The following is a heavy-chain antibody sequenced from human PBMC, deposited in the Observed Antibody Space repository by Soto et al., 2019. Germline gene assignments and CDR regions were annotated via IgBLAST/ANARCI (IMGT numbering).Heavy chain of an antibody. D-gene: IGHD4-17*01. CDR1: GGSISSSSYY. Sequence: SETLSLTCTVSGGSISSSSYYWGWIRQPPGKGLEWIGSIYYSGSTYYNPSLKSRVTISVDTSKNQFSLKLSSVTAADTAVYYCARLDGNFAGMTVWGQGTTVTVSS. J-gene: IGHJ6*02. CDR2: IYYSGST. CDR3: ARLDGNFAGMTV. V-gene: IGHV4-39*01.